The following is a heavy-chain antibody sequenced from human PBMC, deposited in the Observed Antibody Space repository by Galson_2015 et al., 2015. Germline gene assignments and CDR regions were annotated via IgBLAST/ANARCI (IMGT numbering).Heavy chain of an antibody. CDR1: GFAFNTYW. Sequence: SLRLSCAASGFAFNTYWLSWVRQAPGKGLEWVASIRLDGGEKFYVDSVKGRFTISGDNAKNSLYLQMDSLRAEDTAVYYCAVISGAFDIWGQGTMVTVS. V-gene: IGHV3-7*01. D-gene: IGHD2-15*01. CDR2: IRLDGGEK. CDR3: AVISGAFDI. J-gene: IGHJ3*02.